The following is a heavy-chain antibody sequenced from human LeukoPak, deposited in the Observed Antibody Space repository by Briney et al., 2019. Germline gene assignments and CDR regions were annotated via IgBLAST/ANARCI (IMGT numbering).Heavy chain of an antibody. V-gene: IGHV4-59*01. Sequence: SETLSLTCTVSGGSISSYYWSWIRQPPGKGLEWIGYIYYSGSTNYNPSLKSRVTISVNTSKNQFSLKLSSVTAADTAVYYCARALASTAVRRVGAFDIWGQGTMVTVSS. CDR1: GGSISSYY. CDR3: ARALASTAVRRVGAFDI. D-gene: IGHD4-23*01. CDR2: IYYSGST. J-gene: IGHJ3*02.